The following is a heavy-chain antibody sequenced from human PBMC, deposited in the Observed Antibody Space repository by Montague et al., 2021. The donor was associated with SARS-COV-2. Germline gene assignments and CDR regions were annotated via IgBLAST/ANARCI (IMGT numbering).Heavy chain of an antibody. V-gene: IGHV6-1*01. D-gene: IGHD6-13*01. CDR1: GDRVSSNSAA. CDR3: ARGGSWLYYFDY. Sequence: SLIPGDRVSSNSAAWNWIRQSPSRGLGWLGRTYYRSKWYNDYAVSVKSRITINPDTSKNQFSLQLNSVTPEDTAVYYCARGGSWLYYFDYWGQGTLVTVSS. J-gene: IGHJ4*02. CDR2: TYYRSKWYN.